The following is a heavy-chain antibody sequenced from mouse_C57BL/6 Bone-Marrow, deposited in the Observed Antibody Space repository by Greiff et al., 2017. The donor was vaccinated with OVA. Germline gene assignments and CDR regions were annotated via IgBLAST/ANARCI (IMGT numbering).Heavy chain of an antibody. CDR2: IYWDDDK. CDR3: ARRGYYGSSGMDY. Sequence: QVQLKESGPGILQSSQTLSLTCSFSGFSLSTSGMGVSWIRQPSGKGLEWLAHIYWDDDKRYNPSLKSRLTISKDTSRNQVFLKITSVDTADTATYYCARRGYYGSSGMDYWGQGTSVTVSS. J-gene: IGHJ4*01. V-gene: IGHV8-12*01. CDR1: GFSLSTSGMG. D-gene: IGHD1-1*01.